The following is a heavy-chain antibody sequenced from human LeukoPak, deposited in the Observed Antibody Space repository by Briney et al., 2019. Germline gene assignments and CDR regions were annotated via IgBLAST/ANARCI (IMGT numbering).Heavy chain of an antibody. CDR3: ARTHGDGYIGWFDP. Sequence: GESLKISRKGSGYSFTSYWIGLVRQIPRKGLELIGIIYPGDSDTRYSPSFQGQVTISADKSIRTAYLQWSSLKASDTAMYYCARTHGDGYIGWFDPWGQGTLVTVSS. D-gene: IGHD5-24*01. CDR1: GYSFTSYW. J-gene: IGHJ5*02. V-gene: IGHV5-51*01. CDR2: IYPGDSDT.